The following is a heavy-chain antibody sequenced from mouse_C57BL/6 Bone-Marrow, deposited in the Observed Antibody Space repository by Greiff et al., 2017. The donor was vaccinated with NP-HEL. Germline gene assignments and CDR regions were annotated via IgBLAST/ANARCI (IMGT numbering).Heavy chain of an antibody. CDR2: INPGSGGT. J-gene: IGHJ4*01. Sequence: VQLQQSGAELVRPGTSVKVSCKASGYAFTNYLIEWVKQRPGQGLEWIGVINPGSGGTNYNEKFKGKATLTADKSSSTAYMQLSSLTSEDSAVYVCAREGLYYGSAMDYWGQGTSVTVSS. CDR1: GYAFTNYL. D-gene: IGHD1-1*01. V-gene: IGHV1-54*01. CDR3: AREGLYYGSAMDY.